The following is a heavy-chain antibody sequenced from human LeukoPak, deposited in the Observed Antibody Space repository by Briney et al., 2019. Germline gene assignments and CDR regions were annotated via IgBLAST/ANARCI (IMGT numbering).Heavy chain of an antibody. J-gene: IGHJ5*02. CDR1: VYTFTTYD. D-gene: IGHD6-19*01. CDR2: MNAKSGNT. CDR3: ARGRGSGHKENWFDP. Sequence: ASVTVSCKASVYTFTTYDINWVRQATAQGLDWVGWMNAKSGNTGYTQKFQGRVNMTRNTSISTAYMELSSLRSEDTAVYYCARGRGSGHKENWFDPWGQGTLVTVSS. V-gene: IGHV1-8*01.